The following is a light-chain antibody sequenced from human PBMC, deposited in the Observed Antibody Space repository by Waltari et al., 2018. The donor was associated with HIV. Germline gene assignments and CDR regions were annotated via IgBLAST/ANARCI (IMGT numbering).Light chain of an antibody. V-gene: IGKV2-28*01. CDR1: PTLLYSDGYKY. Sequence: DIVMTKSPLSLLVTPGESVSISCRSSPTLLYSDGYKYLDWYQQKPGQSPRLLIYKTSNRASGVSDRFSGSASGTDFTLRISRVEAEDVGVYYCMQALQAHSFGQGTKLEIK. CDR2: KTS. J-gene: IGKJ2*01. CDR3: MQALQAHS.